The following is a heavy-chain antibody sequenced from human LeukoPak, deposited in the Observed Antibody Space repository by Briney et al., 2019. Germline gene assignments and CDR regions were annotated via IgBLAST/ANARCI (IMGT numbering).Heavy chain of an antibody. J-gene: IGHJ4*02. CDR3: ARDSSRDLDY. CDR1: GFTFSSYE. CDR2: ISSSVSTI. Sequence: GGSLRLSCAASGFTFSSYEMNWVRQAPGKGLEWVSYISSSVSTIYYADSVKGRFTISRDNAKNSLYLQMNSLRAGDTAVYYCARDSSRDLDYWGQGTLVTVSS. V-gene: IGHV3-48*03. D-gene: IGHD2-2*01.